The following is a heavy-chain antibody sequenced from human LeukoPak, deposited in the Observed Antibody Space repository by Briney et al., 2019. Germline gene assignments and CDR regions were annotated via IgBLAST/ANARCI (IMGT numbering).Heavy chain of an antibody. Sequence: PGGSLRLSCAASGFTFSSYAMSWVRQAPGKGLEWVSAISGSGGSTYYADSVKGRFTISRDNSKNTLYLQMNSLRAEDTAVYYCAKDQPCCMVTMEYFDIWGQGTMVTVSS. J-gene: IGHJ3*02. D-gene: IGHD5-18*01. CDR1: GFTFSSYA. V-gene: IGHV3-23*01. CDR2: ISGSGGST. CDR3: AKDQPCCMVTMEYFDI.